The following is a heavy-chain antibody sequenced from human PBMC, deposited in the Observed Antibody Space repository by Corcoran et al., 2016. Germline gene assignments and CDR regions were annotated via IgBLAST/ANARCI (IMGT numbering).Heavy chain of an antibody. V-gene: IGHV1-69*01. Sequence: QVQLVQSGAEVKKPGSSVKVSCKASGGTFSSYAISWVRQAPGQGLEWMGGIIPIFGTANYAQKFQGRVTITADESTSTAYMELSSLRSEDTAVYYCARDPPYYGSGEYYYGMDVWGQGTTVTVSS. CDR2: IIPIFGTA. CDR1: GGTFSSYA. D-gene: IGHD3-10*01. CDR3: ARDPPYYGSGEYYYGMDV. J-gene: IGHJ6*02.